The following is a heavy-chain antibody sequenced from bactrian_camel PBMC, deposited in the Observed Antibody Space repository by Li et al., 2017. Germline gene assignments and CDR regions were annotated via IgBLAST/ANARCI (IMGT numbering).Heavy chain of an antibody. D-gene: IGHD1*01. J-gene: IGHJ6*01. V-gene: IGHV3S53*01. CDR2: IVRGSHT. CDR3: AAGGLAWGFGY. CDR1: GDTSRIAT. Sequence: QVQLVESGGGSVQAGGSLTLSCTASGDTSRIATRAWFRQATGKEREAVAAIVRGSHTDYHAAVKGRFTISQDTPKNTVYLQMNSLKPEDTAMYYCAAGGLAWGFGYWGQGTQVTVS.